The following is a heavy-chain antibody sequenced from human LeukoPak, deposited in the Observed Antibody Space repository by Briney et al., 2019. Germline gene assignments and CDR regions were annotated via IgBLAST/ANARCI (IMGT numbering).Heavy chain of an antibody. CDR3: ARGKGTLDY. V-gene: IGHV3-9*01. CDR1: GFTFDDYA. J-gene: IGHJ4*02. CDR2: ISWNSGSI. Sequence: GGSLRLSCAASGFTFDDYAMHWVRQAPGKGLEWVSGISWNSGSIGYADSVKGRFTISRDNAKNSLYLQMNSLRAEDTAVYYCARGKGTLDYWGQGTLVTVSS. D-gene: IGHD3-10*01.